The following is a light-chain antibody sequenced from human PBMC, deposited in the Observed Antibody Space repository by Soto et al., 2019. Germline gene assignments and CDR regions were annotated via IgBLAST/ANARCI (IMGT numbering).Light chain of an antibody. CDR3: QQANSFPIT. CDR2: DAS. V-gene: IGKV1-5*01. J-gene: IGKJ5*01. CDR1: QSIRSL. Sequence: HTTQSPSTLSESVGDRVTLTCRASQSIRSLLAWYQQKPGKAPKVLIYDASSLGSGVPSRFSGSGSGTEFTLTISSLQPEDFANYYCQQANSFPITFGQGTRLEI.